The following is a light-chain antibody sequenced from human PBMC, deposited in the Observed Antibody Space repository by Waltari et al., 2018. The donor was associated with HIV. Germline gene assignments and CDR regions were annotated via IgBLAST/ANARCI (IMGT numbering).Light chain of an antibody. CDR1: SSDVRGYSL. J-gene: IGLJ1*01. Sequence: QSALTPPASVSGSPGQSITISCIATSSDVRGYSLVSWYQHHPGKAPQLLIFADTERPSGVSNRFSASKSGTTASLTISGLLAEDAADYYCCSYGGFTTYVFGSGTKVTVL. CDR3: CSYGGFTTYV. CDR2: ADT. V-gene: IGLV2-23*01.